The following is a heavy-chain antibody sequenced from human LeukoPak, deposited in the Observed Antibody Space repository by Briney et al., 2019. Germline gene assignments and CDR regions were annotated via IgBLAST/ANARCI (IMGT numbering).Heavy chain of an antibody. Sequence: ASAKVSCKASGYTFTSYDINWVRQATGQGLEWMGWMNPNSGNTGYAQKFQGRVTMTRNTSISTAYMELSSLRSEDTAVYYCARGDYGSAYDAFDIWGQGTMVTVSS. CDR2: MNPNSGNT. CDR3: ARGDYGSAYDAFDI. D-gene: IGHD3-10*01. J-gene: IGHJ3*02. V-gene: IGHV1-8*01. CDR1: GYTFTSYD.